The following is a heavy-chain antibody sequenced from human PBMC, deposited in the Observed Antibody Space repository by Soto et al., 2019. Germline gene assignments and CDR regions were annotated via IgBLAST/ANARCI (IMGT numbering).Heavy chain of an antibody. Sequence: SETLSLTCNVSGDSISSSNYHWGWIRQPPGKGLVWIGTIYYNGNTYYNPSLKSRVTISVGTSKNQFSLKLSSVTAADTAVYYCVKAPELYGPLDYWGQGALVTVSS. CDR2: IYYNGNT. CDR1: GDSISSSNYH. V-gene: IGHV4-39*01. D-gene: IGHD1-7*01. J-gene: IGHJ4*02. CDR3: VKAPELYGPLDY.